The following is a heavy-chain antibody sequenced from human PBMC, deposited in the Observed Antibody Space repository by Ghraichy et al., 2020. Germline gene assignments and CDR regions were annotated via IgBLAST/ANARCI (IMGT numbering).Heavy chain of an antibody. V-gene: IGHV3-30-3*01. CDR3: ARDRVVVVPAATLEEYYYYGMDV. Sequence: GGSLRLSCAASGFTFSSYAMHWVRQAPGKGLEWVAVISYDGSNKYYADSVKGRFTISRDNSKNTLYLQMNSLRAEDTAVYYCARDRVVVVPAATLEEYYYYGMDVWGQGTTVTVSS. J-gene: IGHJ6*02. CDR1: GFTFSSYA. D-gene: IGHD2-2*01. CDR2: ISYDGSNK.